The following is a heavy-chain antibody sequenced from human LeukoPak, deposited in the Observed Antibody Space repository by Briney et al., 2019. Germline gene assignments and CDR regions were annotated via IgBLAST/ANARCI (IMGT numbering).Heavy chain of an antibody. D-gene: IGHD1-26*01. CDR1: GGSISSGGYP. Sequence: SETLSLTCAVSGGSISSGGYPWSWIRQPPGKGLEWIGYIYHSGSTYYNPSLKSRVTISVDRSKNQFSLKLSSVTAADTAVYYCARGSYGSFDYWGQGTLVTVSS. CDR3: ARGSYGSFDY. CDR2: IYHSGST. J-gene: IGHJ4*02. V-gene: IGHV4-30-2*01.